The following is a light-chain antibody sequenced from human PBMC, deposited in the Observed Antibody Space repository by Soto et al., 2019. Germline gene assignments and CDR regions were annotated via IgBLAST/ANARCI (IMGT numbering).Light chain of an antibody. J-gene: IGKJ5*01. CDR3: QQRSNWPPIT. V-gene: IGKV3-15*01. Sequence: ERVMTQSPATLSESPGERATLSCRASQSVSSNLAWYQQKPGQAPRLLIYGASTRATGIPARFSGSGSGTEFTLTISSLEPEDFAVYYCQQRSNWPPITFGQGTRLEIK. CDR1: QSVSSN. CDR2: GAS.